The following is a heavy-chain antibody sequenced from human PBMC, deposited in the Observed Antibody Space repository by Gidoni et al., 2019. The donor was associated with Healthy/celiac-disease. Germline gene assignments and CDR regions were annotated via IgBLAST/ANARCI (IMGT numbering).Heavy chain of an antibody. V-gene: IGHV1-2*02. D-gene: IGHD3-9*01. CDR2: INPNSGGT. CDR1: GYTFTGYY. CDR3: ARVNYDILRSIDY. Sequence: QVQLVQSGAEVKKPGASVKVSCKASGYTFTGYYMHWVRQAPGQGLEWMGWINPNSGGTNYAQKCQGRVTMTRDTSISTAYMELSRLRSDDTAVYYCARVNYDILRSIDYWGQGTLVTVSS. J-gene: IGHJ4*02.